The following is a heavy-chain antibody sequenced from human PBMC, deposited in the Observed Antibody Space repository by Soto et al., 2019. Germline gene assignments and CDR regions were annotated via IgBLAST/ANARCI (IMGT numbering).Heavy chain of an antibody. V-gene: IGHV3-7*03. J-gene: IGHJ4*02. CDR3: TTNTVTKVDDY. CDR2: IKQDGSDK. Sequence: EVQLVESGGGLVQLGGSLRLSCAASGFTFSNFWMSWVRQAPGKGLEWVASIKQDGSDKYYVDSVKGRFIISRDNAKNSLSLQMNSLRAEDTAVYYCTTNTVTKVDDYWGQGTLVTVSS. D-gene: IGHD4-17*01. CDR1: GFTFSNFW.